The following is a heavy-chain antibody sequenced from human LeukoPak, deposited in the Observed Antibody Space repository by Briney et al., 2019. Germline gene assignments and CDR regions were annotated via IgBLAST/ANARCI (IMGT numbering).Heavy chain of an antibody. V-gene: IGHV3-7*01. J-gene: IGHJ4*02. CDR1: GLTFSNHW. Sequence: PGGSLRLSCAATGLTFSNHWMNWVRQAPGKGLEWVANIKPDGSGEYYVDSVRGRFIISRDNAKISVYLQMNSLRAEDTAVYYMLTSMGYWGQGTLVTVSS. CDR3: LTSMGY. D-gene: IGHD3-9*01. CDR2: IKPDGSGE.